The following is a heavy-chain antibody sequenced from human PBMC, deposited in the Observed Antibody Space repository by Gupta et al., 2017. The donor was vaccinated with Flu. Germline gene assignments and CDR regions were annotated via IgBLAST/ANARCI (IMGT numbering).Heavy chain of an antibody. D-gene: IGHD2-2*02. V-gene: IGHV1-2*06. CDR1: GYTFTDYY. CDR2: INPHSTST. J-gene: IGHJ5*02. Sequence: QVQLVQSGAEVKKPGASVKVSCKASGYTFTDYYIQWVRQAPGQGLEWMGRINPHSTSTNYQQKFHGRVTMTMDTSISTAYMDLTRLTSDDTAVYYCARERFCSTASCYRYFDPWGQGTLVTVSS. CDR3: ARERFCSTASCYRYFDP.